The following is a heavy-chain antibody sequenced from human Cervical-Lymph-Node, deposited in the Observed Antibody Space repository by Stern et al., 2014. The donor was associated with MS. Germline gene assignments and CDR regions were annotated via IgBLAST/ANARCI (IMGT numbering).Heavy chain of an antibody. V-gene: IGHV1-69*01. CDR2: NAPLFGKP. Sequence: VQLVESGAEVKKPGSSVKVSCKASGGTFSNYATSWVRQAPGKGLERMGGNAPLFGKPNYAQKFQGRVTITADESTSTAYMDLSSLRSEDTAVYYCASPLTATSVPFGYYGMDVWGQGTTVTVS. CDR3: ASPLTATSVPFGYYGMDV. CDR1: GGTFSNYA. J-gene: IGHJ6*02. D-gene: IGHD4-17*01.